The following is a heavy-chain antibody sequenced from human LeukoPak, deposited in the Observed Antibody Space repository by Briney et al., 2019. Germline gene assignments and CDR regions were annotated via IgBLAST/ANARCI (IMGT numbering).Heavy chain of an antibody. J-gene: IGHJ3*02. Sequence: ASVKVSCKASGYTFTGYYMHWVRQAPGQGLEWMGWINPNSGGTNYAQKFQGRVTMTRDTSISTAYMELSSLRSEDTAVYYCAREGGGAYYDILTGQRAFDIWGQGTMVTVSS. CDR1: GYTFTGYY. D-gene: IGHD3-9*01. V-gene: IGHV1-2*02. CDR3: AREGGGAYYDILTGQRAFDI. CDR2: INPNSGGT.